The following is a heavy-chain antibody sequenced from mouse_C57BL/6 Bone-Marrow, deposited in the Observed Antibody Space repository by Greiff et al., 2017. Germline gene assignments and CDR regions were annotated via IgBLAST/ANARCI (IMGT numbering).Heavy chain of an antibody. J-gene: IGHJ3*01. CDR3: TLDSYGSSYVAWFAY. D-gene: IGHD1-1*01. V-gene: IGHV14-1*01. Sequence: VQLQQSGAELVRPGASVKLSCTASGFNIKDYYMHWVKQRPEQGLAWIGRIDPEDGDTEYAPKFQGKATLTVDTSSNTAYLQLHRLTSEYTAVYDGTLDSYGSSYVAWFAYWGQGTLVTVSA. CDR2: IDPEDGDT. CDR1: GFNIKDYY.